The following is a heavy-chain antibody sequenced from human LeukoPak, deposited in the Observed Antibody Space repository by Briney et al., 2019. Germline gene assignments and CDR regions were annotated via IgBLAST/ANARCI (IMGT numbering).Heavy chain of an antibody. CDR3: ASDYTSRGFFDL. Sequence: GGSLRLSCAASGFILSSYEMNWVRQAPGKGLEWLSYISSSGSTIYYADSVKGRFTISRDNAKNSLFLQMNSLRAEDTAVYYCASDYTSRGFFDLWGRGTLVTVSS. CDR1: GFILSSYE. CDR2: ISSSGSTI. J-gene: IGHJ2*01. D-gene: IGHD2-2*01. V-gene: IGHV3-48*03.